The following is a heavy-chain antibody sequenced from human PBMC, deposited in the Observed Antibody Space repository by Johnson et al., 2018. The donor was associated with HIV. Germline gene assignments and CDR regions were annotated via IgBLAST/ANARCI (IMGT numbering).Heavy chain of an antibody. CDR1: AFSFSGYA. V-gene: IGHV3-30*04. CDR2: VSYDASNK. J-gene: IGHJ3*02. CDR3: ARDPGNGGRPFDAFDI. D-gene: IGHD4-23*01. Sequence: QVQLVESGGGVVQPGRSLRLSCTSAFSFSGYAMHWVRQAPGKGLEWVAVVSYDASNKDYADYVTGRFTISRDNSKNTVFLQMDSLRGEDTADYYCARDPGNGGRPFDAFDIWGQGTMVTVSS.